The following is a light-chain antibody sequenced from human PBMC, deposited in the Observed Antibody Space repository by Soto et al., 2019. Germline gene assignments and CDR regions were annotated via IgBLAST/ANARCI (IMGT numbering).Light chain of an antibody. CDR3: HQHSSHLWT. Sequence: DIQMTQSPSTLSASVGDRVTITCRASQSLSRWLAWYQQKPGKAPKLLIYDASRLQSGVPPRFSGSGSGTEFTLAISSLQPDDFATYHCHQHSSHLWTFGQGTKVEMK. V-gene: IGKV1-5*01. CDR2: DAS. CDR1: QSLSRW. J-gene: IGKJ1*01.